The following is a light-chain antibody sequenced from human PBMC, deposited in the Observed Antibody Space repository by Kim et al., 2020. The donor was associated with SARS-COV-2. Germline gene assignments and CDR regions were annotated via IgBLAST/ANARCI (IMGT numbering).Light chain of an antibody. Sequence: QSITISCTGPNSDFGGNNYVSWYQQHPGKAPRLMIYDVTKRPSGVSNRFSGSKSGNTASLTISGLQAEDEADYYCSSYTGGSTLYVFGTGTKVTVL. CDR1: NSDFGGNNY. V-gene: IGLV2-14*03. CDR3: SSYTGGSTLYV. J-gene: IGLJ1*01. CDR2: DVT.